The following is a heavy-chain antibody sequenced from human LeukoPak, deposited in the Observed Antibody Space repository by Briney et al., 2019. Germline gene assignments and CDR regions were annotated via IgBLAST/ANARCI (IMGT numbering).Heavy chain of an antibody. Sequence: SETLSLTCTVSGGSISSSSYYWGWIRQPPGKGLEWIGSVYYGGSTYYNPSLKSRVTISVDTSKNQFSLKLSSVTAADTAVYYVAGLGGNNPPGAQATLAPFS. CDR1: GGSISSSSYY. D-gene: IGHD4-23*01. CDR2: VYYGGST. V-gene: IGHV4-39*01. J-gene: IGHJ1*01. CDR3: AGLGGNNPP.